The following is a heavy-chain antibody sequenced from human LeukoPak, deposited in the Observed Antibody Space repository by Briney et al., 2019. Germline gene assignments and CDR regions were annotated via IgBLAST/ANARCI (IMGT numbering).Heavy chain of an antibody. V-gene: IGHV4-59*08. D-gene: IGHD3-22*01. CDR3: ARHLYESRGQTSFDY. CDR1: GGSIRRNY. CDR2: ISYSGST. Sequence: SETLSLTCTVSGGSIRRNYWSWIRQPPGKGLEWIGYISYSGSTNYNPSLKSRVTISVDTSKNQFSVKLSSVTAADTAMYYCARHLYESRGQTSFDYWGQGTLVTVSS. J-gene: IGHJ4*02.